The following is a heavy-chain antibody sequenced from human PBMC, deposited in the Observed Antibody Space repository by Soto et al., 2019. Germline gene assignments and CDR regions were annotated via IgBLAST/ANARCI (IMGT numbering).Heavy chain of an antibody. Sequence: QVQLQESGPGLVKPSQTLALTCSVSGASVGLGGHYWSWIRQLPGKGAVWIGYTHYSGTSDYNPSLKSRVTISSDTSKNQCSRRMTSVTAADTAIYYCASHRCLGVNIYLDSWGQGTLVTVSS. CDR1: GASVGLGGHY. D-gene: IGHD3-16*01. CDR2: THYSGTS. V-gene: IGHV4-31*03. CDR3: ASHRCLGVNIYLDS. J-gene: IGHJ4*02.